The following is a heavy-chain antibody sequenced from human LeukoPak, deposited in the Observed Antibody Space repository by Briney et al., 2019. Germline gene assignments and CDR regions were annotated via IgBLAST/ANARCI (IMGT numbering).Heavy chain of an antibody. CDR3: ARGRPYSSSWPY. Sequence: SETLSLTCTVSGGSISSSSYYWGWIRQPPGKGLEWIGSIYYSGNTYYNPSLKSRVTISVDTSKTQFSLKLSSVTAADTAVYYCARGRPYSSSWPYWGQGTLVTVSS. V-gene: IGHV4-39*01. CDR1: GGSISSSSYY. CDR2: IYYSGNT. J-gene: IGHJ4*02. D-gene: IGHD6-13*01.